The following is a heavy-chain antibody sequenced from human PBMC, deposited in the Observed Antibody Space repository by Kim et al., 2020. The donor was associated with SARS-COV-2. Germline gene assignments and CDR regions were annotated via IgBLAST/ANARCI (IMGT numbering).Heavy chain of an antibody. CDR2: ISWNSGSI. CDR1: GFTFDDYA. J-gene: IGHJ3*02. V-gene: IGHV3-9*01. Sequence: ALRLSCAASGFTFDDYAMHWVRQAPGKGLEWVSGISWNSGSIGYADSVKGRFTISRDNAKNSLYLQMNSLRAEDTALYYCAKDTGGYSGYVGAFDIWGQGTMVTVSS. CDR3: AKDTGGYSGYVGAFDI. D-gene: IGHD5-12*01.